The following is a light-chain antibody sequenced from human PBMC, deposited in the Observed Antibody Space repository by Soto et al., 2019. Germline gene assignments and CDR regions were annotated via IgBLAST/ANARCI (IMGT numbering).Light chain of an antibody. V-gene: IGLV2-23*01. Sequence: QSLLTQPASVSGSPGQSITISCTGTSSDVGSYNPVSWYQQHPGKAPKLMIYEGSKRPSGVSNRFSGSKSGNTASLTISGLQAEDEADYYCCSYAGSSTYVFGTGTKVTVL. J-gene: IGLJ1*01. CDR2: EGS. CDR3: CSYAGSSTYV. CDR1: SSDVGSYNP.